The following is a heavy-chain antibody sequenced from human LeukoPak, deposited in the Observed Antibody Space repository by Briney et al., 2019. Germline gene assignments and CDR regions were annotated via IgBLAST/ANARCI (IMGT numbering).Heavy chain of an antibody. V-gene: IGHV3-21*01. D-gene: IGHD6-19*01. CDR2: ISSSSSYI. CDR1: GFTFSSYS. Sequence: GGSLRLSCAASGFTFSSYSMNWVRQAPGKGLEWVSSISSSSSYIYYADSVKGRFTISRDNAKNSLYLQMNSLRAEDTAVYYCARDLEEEQWPQDYYYYGMDVWGQGTTVTVSS. CDR3: ARDLEEEQWPQDYYYYGMDV. J-gene: IGHJ6*02.